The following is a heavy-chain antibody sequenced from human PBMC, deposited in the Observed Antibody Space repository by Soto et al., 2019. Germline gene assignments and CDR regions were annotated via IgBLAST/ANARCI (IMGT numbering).Heavy chain of an antibody. V-gene: IGHV3-7*03. CDR3: ARDPTVPGSSIRGLPGKLRQGLSHNYFHF. Sequence: AGGSLRLSCAASGFTFSSYWMSWVRQAPGKGLEWVANIKQDGSEKYYVDSVKGRFTISRDNAKNSLYLQMSSLRAEDTAVYYCARDPTVPGSSIRGLPGKLRQGLSHNYFHFWGQGSPVTVSS. CDR2: IKQDGSEK. D-gene: IGHD2-2*02. CDR1: GFTFSSYW. J-gene: IGHJ4*02.